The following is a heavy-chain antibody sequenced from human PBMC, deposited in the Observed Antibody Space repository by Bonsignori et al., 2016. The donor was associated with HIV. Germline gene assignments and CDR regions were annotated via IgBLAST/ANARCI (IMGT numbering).Heavy chain of an antibody. CDR3: ATSVSGSWSYYFDY. D-gene: IGHD2-15*01. V-gene: IGHV4-59*01. J-gene: IGHJ4*02. CDR2: IDYIGST. Sequence: QVRLQESGPGLVKPSETLSLTCTISGASISSYYCNWIRQPPGKGLEWIGYIDYIGSTNYNPSLKSRVTMSIDRSKNQFSLKLPSVTAADTAVYYCATSVSGSWSYYFDYWGQGILVTVSS. CDR1: GASISSYY.